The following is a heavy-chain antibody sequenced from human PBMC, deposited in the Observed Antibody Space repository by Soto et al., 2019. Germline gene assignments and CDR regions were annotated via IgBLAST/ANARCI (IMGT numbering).Heavy chain of an antibody. CDR3: ARDTYLEWLSPGMDV. CDR1: GFTFSSYS. D-gene: IGHD3-3*02. CDR2: ISSSSSYI. Sequence: EVQLVESGGGLVKPGGSLRLSCAASGFTFSSYSMNWVRQAPGKGLEWVSSISSSSSYIYYADSVKGRFTISRDNAKHSLYLQMNSLRAEDTAVYYCARDTYLEWLSPGMDVWGQGTTVTVSS. J-gene: IGHJ6*02. V-gene: IGHV3-21*01.